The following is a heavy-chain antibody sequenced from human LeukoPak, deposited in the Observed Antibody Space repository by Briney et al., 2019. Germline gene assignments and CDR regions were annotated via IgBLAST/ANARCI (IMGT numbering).Heavy chain of an antibody. J-gene: IGHJ5*02. CDR1: GYTLTELS. CDR2: FDPEDGET. Sequence: ASVKVSCKVSGYTLTELSMHWVRQAPGKGLEWMGGFDPEDGETIYAQKFQGRVTMTEDTSTDTAYMELSSLRSEDTAVYYCATRPVVVVAAPFDPWGQGTLVTVSS. V-gene: IGHV1-24*01. D-gene: IGHD2-15*01. CDR3: ATRPVVVVAAPFDP.